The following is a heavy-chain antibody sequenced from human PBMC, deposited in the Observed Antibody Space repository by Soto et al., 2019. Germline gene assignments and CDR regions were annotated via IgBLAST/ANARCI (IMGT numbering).Heavy chain of an antibody. D-gene: IGHD1-26*01. V-gene: IGHV3-30-3*01. J-gene: IGHJ6*02. CDR2: ISYEGSNK. Sequence: QVQLVESGGGVVQPGRSLRLSCAASGFTFSSYAMHGVRQAPGKGLEWVAVISYEGSNKYYADSVKGRFTISRDNSKNTLYLQMNSLRAEDTAGYYCAGDIGYYGSHPLYYYYGMDVWGQGTTVTVSS. CDR1: GFTFSSYA. CDR3: AGDIGYYGSHPLYYYYGMDV.